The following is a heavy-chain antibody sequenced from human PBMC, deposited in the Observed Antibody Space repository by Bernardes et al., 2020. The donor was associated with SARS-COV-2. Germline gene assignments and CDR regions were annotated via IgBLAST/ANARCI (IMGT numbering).Heavy chain of an antibody. D-gene: IGHD1-26*01. CDR3: ARGGWGGSFLYAHDYFYGMDV. CDR2: ISYDGTNK. V-gene: IGHV3-30*03. CDR1: EFRFNSDG. J-gene: IGHJ6*02. Sequence: GGSLRLSREASEFRFNSDGMHWVRQAPGKGLEWVAVISYDGTNKYYEDSVKGRFTISRDNSKNTLYLQMNSLRAEDTAVYYCARGGWGGSFLYAHDYFYGMDVWGQGTTVTVSS.